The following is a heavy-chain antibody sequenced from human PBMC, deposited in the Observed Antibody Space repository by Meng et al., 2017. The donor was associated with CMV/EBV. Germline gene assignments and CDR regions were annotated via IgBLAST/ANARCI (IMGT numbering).Heavy chain of an antibody. J-gene: IGHJ4*02. CDR1: GFTFSNAW. Sequence: GGSLRLSCAASGFTFSNAWMSWVRQAPGKGLEWVGRIKSKTDGETTGYAAPVKGRFTISRDDSKNTLYLQMSSLKAEDTAGYYCTTEGVRDCGGDCWASTSYWGQGTLVTVSS. V-gene: IGHV3-15*01. CDR2: IKSKTDGETT. D-gene: IGHD2-21*01. CDR3: TTEGVRDCGGDCWASTSY.